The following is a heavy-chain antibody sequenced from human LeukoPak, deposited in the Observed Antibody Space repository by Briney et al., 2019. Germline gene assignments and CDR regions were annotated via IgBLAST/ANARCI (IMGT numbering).Heavy chain of an antibody. CDR1: GGSISSSSYY. CDR2: IYYSRST. V-gene: IGHV4-39*01. J-gene: IGHJ4*02. CDR3: ARAPTVTFFDY. Sequence: PSETLSLTCTVSGGSISSSSYYWGWIRQPPGKGLEWIANIYYSRSTYYNPSLKSRVTISVDTSKNQFSLKLSSVTAADTAVYYCARAPTVTFFDYWGQGTLVTVSS. D-gene: IGHD4-17*01.